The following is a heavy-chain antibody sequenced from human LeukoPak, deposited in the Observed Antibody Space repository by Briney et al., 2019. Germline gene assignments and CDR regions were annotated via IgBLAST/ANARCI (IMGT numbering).Heavy chain of an antibody. CDR2: IWYDGSNK. Sequence: GGSLRLSCAASGFTFSSYGMHWVRQAPGKGLEWVAVIWYDGSNKYYADSVKGRFTISRDSSKNTLYLQMNSLRAEDTAVYYCAREGPGRYYFDYWGQGTLVTVSS. CDR3: AREGPGRYYFDY. D-gene: IGHD3-16*01. CDR1: GFTFSSYG. V-gene: IGHV3-33*01. J-gene: IGHJ4*02.